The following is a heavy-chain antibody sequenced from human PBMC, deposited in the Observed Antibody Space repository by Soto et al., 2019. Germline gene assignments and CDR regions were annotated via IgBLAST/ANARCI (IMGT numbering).Heavy chain of an antibody. J-gene: IGHJ4*02. Sequence: ASVKVSCKASGYTFSSIGISWVRQAPGQGLEWMGWISPYKGNTHYAQGLQGRVTMTTDTSTSTAYMELRSLRSDDTAVYYCARELDASGSYYPDYWGQGTLVTVSS. CDR1: GYTFSSIG. CDR2: ISPYKGNT. D-gene: IGHD3-10*01. V-gene: IGHV1-18*01. CDR3: ARELDASGSYYPDY.